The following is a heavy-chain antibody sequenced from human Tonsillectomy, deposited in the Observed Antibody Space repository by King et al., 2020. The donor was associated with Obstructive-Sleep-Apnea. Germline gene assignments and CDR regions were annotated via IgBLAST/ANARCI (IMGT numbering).Heavy chain of an antibody. CDR1: GFTFISYG. Sequence: VQLVESGGDVVQPGRSLRLSCAASGFTFISYGIHWVRQAPGRGLEWVAVISYDGSNKYYADSVKGRFTISRDNSKNTLYLQMNSLRAEDTAVYYCAKDAYGSAYNWFDPWGQGTLVTVSS. J-gene: IGHJ5*02. V-gene: IGHV3-30*18. CDR3: AKDAYGSAYNWFDP. CDR2: ISYDGSNK. D-gene: IGHD3-10*01.